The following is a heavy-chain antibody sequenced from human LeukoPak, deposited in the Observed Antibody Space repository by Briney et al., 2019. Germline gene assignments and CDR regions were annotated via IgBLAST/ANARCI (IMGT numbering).Heavy chain of an antibody. CDR2: IIPILGIA. CDR1: GGTFSSYA. Sequence: ASVKVPCKASGGTFSSYAISWVRQAPGQGLEWMGRIIPILGIANYAQKFQGRVTITADKSTSTAYMELSSLRSEDTAVYYCARFATGRFDYWGQGTLVTVSS. J-gene: IGHJ4*02. D-gene: IGHD3-9*01. CDR3: ARFATGRFDY. V-gene: IGHV1-69*04.